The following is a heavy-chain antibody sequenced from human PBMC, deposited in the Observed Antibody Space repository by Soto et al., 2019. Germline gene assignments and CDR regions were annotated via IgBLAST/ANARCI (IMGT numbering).Heavy chain of an antibody. J-gene: IGHJ6*03. V-gene: IGHV3-23*01. Sequence: GGSLRLSCAASGFTFSSYAMSWVRQAPGKGLEWVSAISGSGGSTYYADSVKGRFTISRDNSKNTLYLQMNSLRAEDTAVYYCAKPNYGDITKPYYYYYMDVWGKGTTVTVSS. D-gene: IGHD4-17*01. CDR1: GFTFSSYA. CDR2: ISGSGGST. CDR3: AKPNYGDITKPYYYYYMDV.